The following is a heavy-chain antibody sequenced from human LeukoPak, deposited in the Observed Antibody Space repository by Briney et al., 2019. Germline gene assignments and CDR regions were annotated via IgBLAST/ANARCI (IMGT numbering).Heavy chain of an antibody. CDR3: AKQRGGWYLDYYYYMDV. Sequence: GGSLRLSCAASGFTFSSYAMSWVRQAPGKGLEWVSAISGSGGSTYYADSVKGRFTISRDNSKNTLYLQMNSLRAEDTAVYYCAKQRGGWYLDYYYYMDVWGKGTTVTVSS. V-gene: IGHV3-23*01. CDR2: ISGSGGST. J-gene: IGHJ6*03. CDR1: GFTFSSYA. D-gene: IGHD6-19*01.